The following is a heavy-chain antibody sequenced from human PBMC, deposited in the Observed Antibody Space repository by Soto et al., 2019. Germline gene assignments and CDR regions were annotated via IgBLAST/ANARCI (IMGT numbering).Heavy chain of an antibody. J-gene: IGHJ4*02. Sequence: GGSLRLSCAASGFTFSSYWMSWVRQAPGKGLEWVANIKQDGSEKYYVDSVKGRFTISRDNAKNSLYLQMNSLRAEDTAVYYCARAMTTVTCYFDYWGQGTLVTVSS. CDR2: IKQDGSEK. CDR3: ARAMTTVTCYFDY. CDR1: GFTFSSYW. V-gene: IGHV3-7*01. D-gene: IGHD4-17*01.